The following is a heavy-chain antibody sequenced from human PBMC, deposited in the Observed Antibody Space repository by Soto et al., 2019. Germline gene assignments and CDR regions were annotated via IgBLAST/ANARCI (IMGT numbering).Heavy chain of an antibody. CDR2: IWYDGSNK. Sequence: GGSLRLSCAASGFTFSSYGMHWVRQAPGKGLEWVAVIWYDGSNKYYADSVKGRFTISRDNSKNTLYLQMNSLRAEDTAVYYCARPSRSGYYLSLGYFDYWGQGTLVTVSS. CDR3: ARPSRSGYYLSLGYFDY. CDR1: GFTFSSYG. J-gene: IGHJ4*02. D-gene: IGHD3-22*01. V-gene: IGHV3-33*01.